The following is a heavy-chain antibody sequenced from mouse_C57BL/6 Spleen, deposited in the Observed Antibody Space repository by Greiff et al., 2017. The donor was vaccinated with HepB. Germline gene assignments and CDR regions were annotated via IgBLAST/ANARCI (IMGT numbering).Heavy chain of an antibody. CDR3: ASQLGPFDY. Sequence: EVKLQESGPGLVKPSQSLSLTCSVTGYSITSGYYWNWIRQFPGNKLEWMGYISYDGSNNYNPSLKNRISITRDTSKNQFFLKLNSETTEDTATYYCASQLGPFDYWGQGTTLTVSS. V-gene: IGHV3-6*01. CDR1: GYSITSGYY. J-gene: IGHJ2*01. CDR2: ISYDGSN. D-gene: IGHD4-1*02.